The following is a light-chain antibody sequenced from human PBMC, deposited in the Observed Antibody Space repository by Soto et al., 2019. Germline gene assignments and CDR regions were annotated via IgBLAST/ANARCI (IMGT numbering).Light chain of an antibody. CDR3: QQDYNLPWT. CDR2: GAS. Sequence: EIVMTQSPATLSLSPGDRATLSCRASQSVSGSYLSWYQQKPGQAPRLLIYGASTRATGIPARFSGSGSGTDFTLTISSLQPEDFAVYYCQQDYNLPWTFGQGTKVDIK. V-gene: IGKV3D-7*01. J-gene: IGKJ1*01. CDR1: QSVSGSY.